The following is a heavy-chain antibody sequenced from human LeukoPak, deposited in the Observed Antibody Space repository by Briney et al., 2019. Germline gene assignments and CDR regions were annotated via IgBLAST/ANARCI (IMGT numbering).Heavy chain of an antibody. CDR2: ISAYNGNT. V-gene: IGHV1-18*01. CDR1: GYTFTNYG. CDR3: AGSSSGVRGYYYYYMDV. D-gene: IGHD6-19*01. J-gene: IGHJ6*03. Sequence: ASVKVSCKASGYTFTNYGISWVRQAPGQGLEWTGWISAYNGNTNYAQKLQGRVTMTTDTSTSTAYMELRSLRSDDTAVYYCAGSSSGVRGYYYYYMDVWGKGTTVTVSS.